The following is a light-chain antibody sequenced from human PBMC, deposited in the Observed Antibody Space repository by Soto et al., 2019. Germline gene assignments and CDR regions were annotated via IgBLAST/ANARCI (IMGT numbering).Light chain of an antibody. CDR2: DND. J-gene: IGLJ2*01. CDR3: GTWDSSLSDVV. V-gene: IGLV1-51*01. Sequence: QSVLTQPTSVSAAAGQKITISCSGSSSNIGKNYVAWYQQVPGTAPKLLIFDNDKRPSGNTDRFSGSKSGTSATLAITGLQTGDEADYYCGTWDSSLSDVVFGGGTKLTVL. CDR1: SSNIGKNY.